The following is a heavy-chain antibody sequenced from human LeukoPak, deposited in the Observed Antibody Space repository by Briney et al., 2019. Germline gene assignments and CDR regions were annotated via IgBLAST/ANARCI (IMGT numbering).Heavy chain of an antibody. CDR1: GGSFSGYY. Sequence: SETLSLTCAVYGGSFSGYYWSWIRQPPGKGLEWIGEINHSGSTNYNPSLKSRVTISVDTSKNQFSLKLSSVTAADTAVYYCARVNVITMIVTSGAFDIWGQGTMVTVSS. CDR2: INHSGST. V-gene: IGHV4-34*01. J-gene: IGHJ3*02. D-gene: IGHD3-22*01. CDR3: ARVNVITMIVTSGAFDI.